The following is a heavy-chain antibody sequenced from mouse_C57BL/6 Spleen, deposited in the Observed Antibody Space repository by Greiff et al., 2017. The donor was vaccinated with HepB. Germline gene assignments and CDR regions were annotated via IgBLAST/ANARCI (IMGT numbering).Heavy chain of an antibody. CDR2: IDPETGGT. Sequence: VQRVESGAELVRPGASVTLSCKASGYTFTDYEMHWVKQTPVHGLEWIGAIDPETGGTAYNQKFKGKAILTADKSSSTAYMELRSLTSEDSAVYYCTDDDGFAYWGQGTLVTVSA. CDR1: GYTFTDYE. CDR3: TDDDGFAY. D-gene: IGHD2-12*01. J-gene: IGHJ3*01. V-gene: IGHV1-15*01.